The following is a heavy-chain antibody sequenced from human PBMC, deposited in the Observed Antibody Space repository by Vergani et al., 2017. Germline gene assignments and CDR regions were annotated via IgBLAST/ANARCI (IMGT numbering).Heavy chain of an antibody. CDR2: ISGSGGST. J-gene: IGHJ3*02. CDR1: GFTFSSYA. D-gene: IGHD3-22*01. CDR3: AKTRRPGHYYDSSGHYLSSAFDI. Sequence: EVQLLESGGGLVQPGGSLRLSCAASGFTFSSYAMSWVRQAPGKGLEWVSAISGSGGSTYYADSVKGRFTISRDNSKNTLYLQMSSLRAEDTAVYYCAKTRRPGHYYDSSGHYLSSAFDIWGQGTMVTVSS. V-gene: IGHV3-23*01.